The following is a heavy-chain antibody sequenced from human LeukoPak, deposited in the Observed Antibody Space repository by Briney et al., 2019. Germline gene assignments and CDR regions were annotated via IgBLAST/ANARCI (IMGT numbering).Heavy chain of an antibody. CDR2: IYSGGST. D-gene: IGHD2-8*01. CDR3: ARTVRYCTNGVCYYYYMDV. Sequence: GGSLRLSCAASGFTVSSNYMSWVRQAPGKGLEWVSVIYSGGSTYYADSVKGRFTISRDNSKNTLYLQMNSLRAEDTAVYYCARTVRYCTNGVCYYYYMDVWGKGTTVTVSS. CDR1: GFTVSSNY. J-gene: IGHJ6*03. V-gene: IGHV3-53*01.